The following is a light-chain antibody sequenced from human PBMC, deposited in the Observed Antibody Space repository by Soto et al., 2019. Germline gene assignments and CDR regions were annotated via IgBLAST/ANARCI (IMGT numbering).Light chain of an antibody. Sequence: QPVLTQSPSASASLGASVKLTCTLSSGHSSYAIAWHQQQPEKGPRYLMKLNSDGSHSKGDGIPDRFSGSSSGAERDLTISSLLSEDEADYYCQTWGSGTVVFGGGTKLTVL. CDR2: LNSDGSH. V-gene: IGLV4-69*01. CDR1: SGHSSYA. CDR3: QTWGSGTVV. J-gene: IGLJ2*01.